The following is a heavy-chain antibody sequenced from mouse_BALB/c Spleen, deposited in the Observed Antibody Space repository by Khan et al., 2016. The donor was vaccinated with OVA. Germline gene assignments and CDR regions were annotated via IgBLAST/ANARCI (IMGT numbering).Heavy chain of an antibody. CDR1: GYTFSSSW. J-gene: IGHJ3*01. D-gene: IGHD1-1*01. CDR3: AGYYGSRFAY. CDR2: IYPGDGDN. Sequence: QVQLQQSGAELVRPGSSVKISCKASGYTFSSSWMNWVKQRPGQGLEWIGQIYPGDGDNNYNGKFKGKATLTADKSSRTAYMQLSSLTSEDSAVYFCAGYYGSRFAYWGQGTLVTVSA. V-gene: IGHV1-80*01.